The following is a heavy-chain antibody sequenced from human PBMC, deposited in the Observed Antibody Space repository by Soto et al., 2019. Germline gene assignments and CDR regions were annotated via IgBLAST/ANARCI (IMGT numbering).Heavy chain of an antibody. CDR1: GGSISSGGYS. V-gene: IGHV4-30-2*01. J-gene: IGHJ3*02. Sequence: TLSLTCAVSGGSISSGGYSWSWIRQPPGKGLEWIGYIYHSGSTYYNPSIKSRVTISVDRSKNQFSLKLSSVTAADTAVYYCASIAATDHFDIWGQGKMVTVSS. CDR2: IYHSGST. D-gene: IGHD6-6*01. CDR3: ASIAATDHFDI.